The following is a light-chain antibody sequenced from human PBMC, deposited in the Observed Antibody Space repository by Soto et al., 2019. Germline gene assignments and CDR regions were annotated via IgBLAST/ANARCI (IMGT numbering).Light chain of an antibody. Sequence: EIVMTQTPATLSVSPGERATLSCRASQSVSSNLAWYQQKPGQAPRLLIYGASTRGTGIPARFSGSGSGTEFTLTISSLQSEDFAVYYCQQYNNWPLTFGGGTKVESK. CDR1: QSVSSN. V-gene: IGKV3-15*01. J-gene: IGKJ4*01. CDR2: GAS. CDR3: QQYNNWPLT.